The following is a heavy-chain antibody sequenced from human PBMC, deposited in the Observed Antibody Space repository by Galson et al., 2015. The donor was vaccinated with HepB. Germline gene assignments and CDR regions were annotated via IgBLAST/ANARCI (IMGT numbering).Heavy chain of an antibody. D-gene: IGHD2-21*01. CDR3: TRVFGQKCGGTTCFLGAFYI. Sequence: SEPLSLTCSVSGASMNTDYWTWIRQSPGQRLEWVGYVHHSGAANYNPSLKSRVTMSIDTSKNHFSLNLRSVPAADTAMYFCTRVFGQKCGGTTCFLGAFYIWGPGTRVIVSS. CDR2: VHHSGAA. J-gene: IGHJ3*02. V-gene: IGHV4-59*12. CDR1: GASMNTDY.